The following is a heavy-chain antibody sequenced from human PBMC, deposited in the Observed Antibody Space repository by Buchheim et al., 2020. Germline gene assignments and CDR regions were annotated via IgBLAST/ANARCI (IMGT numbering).Heavy chain of an antibody. J-gene: IGHJ6*02. CDR3: ANSNHYYYGMDV. CDR1: GFTFSSYA. D-gene: IGHD4-11*01. Sequence: QVQLVESGGGVVQPGRSLRLSCAASGFTFSSYAMHWVRQAPGKGLEWVAVISYDGSNKYYADSVKGRFTISRDNSKHTLYLQMNSLRAEDTAVYYCANSNHYYYGMDVWGQGTT. CDR2: ISYDGSNK. V-gene: IGHV3-30-3*01.